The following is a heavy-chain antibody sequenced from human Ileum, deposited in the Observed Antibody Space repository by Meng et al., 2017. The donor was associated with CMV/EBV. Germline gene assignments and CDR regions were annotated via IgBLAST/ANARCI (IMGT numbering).Heavy chain of an antibody. CDR1: GFTFSRYR. V-gene: IGHV3-7*03. Sequence: GESLKISCAASGFTFSRYRMTWVRKAPGKGLEWVVNINQDGGKIYYVDFVRGRFTISRENSKSTLWLQMNNLRADDTAVYYCALPGQTGGYCNSWGQGALVTVSS. J-gene: IGHJ4*02. D-gene: IGHD1-26*01. CDR2: INQDGGKI. CDR3: ALPGQTGGYCNS.